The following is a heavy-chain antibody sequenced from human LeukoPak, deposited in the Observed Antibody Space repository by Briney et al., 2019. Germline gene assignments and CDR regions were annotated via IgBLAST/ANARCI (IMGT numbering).Heavy chain of an antibody. J-gene: IGHJ5*02. V-gene: IGHV1-2*02. CDR2: INPNSGDT. CDR3: ARGPLEYCSGGTCYSGRNWFDP. Sequence: ASVKVSCKASGYTFTSYAITWVRQAPGQGLEWMGWINPNSGDTNYAQKFQGRVTMTRDTSISTVYMELRRLRYDDTAAYYCARGPLEYCSGGTCYSGRNWFDPWGQGTLVTVSS. D-gene: IGHD2-15*01. CDR1: GYTFTSYA.